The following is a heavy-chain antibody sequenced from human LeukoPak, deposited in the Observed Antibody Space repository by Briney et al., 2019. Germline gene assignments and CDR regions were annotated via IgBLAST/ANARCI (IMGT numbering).Heavy chain of an antibody. D-gene: IGHD3-16*02. V-gene: IGHV3-30*04. CDR3: ARVADYVWGSYRYTAFDY. CDR2: ISYDGSNK. Sequence: GGSLRLSCAASGFTFSSYAMHWVRQAPGKGLEWVAVISYDGSNKYYADSVKGRFTISRDNAKNSLYLQMNSLRAEDTAVYYCARVADYVWGSYRYTAFDYWGQGTLVTVSS. CDR1: GFTFSSYA. J-gene: IGHJ4*02.